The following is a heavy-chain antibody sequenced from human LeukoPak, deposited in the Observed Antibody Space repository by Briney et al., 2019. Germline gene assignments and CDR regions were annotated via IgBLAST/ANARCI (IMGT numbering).Heavy chain of an antibody. CDR3: ARDRNEGYYFWSGPHCFDP. V-gene: IGHV1-46*01. J-gene: IGHJ5*02. CDR2: INPSGTTT. Sequence: ASVKVSCKASGFTFTNYYMHWVRQAPGQGLEWMGIINPSGTTTTYAQKFQGRVTMTRDMSTSTVYMELSSLRSEDTAVYYCARDRNEGYYFWSGPHCFDPWGQGTLVTVSS. CDR1: GFTFTNYY. D-gene: IGHD3-3*01.